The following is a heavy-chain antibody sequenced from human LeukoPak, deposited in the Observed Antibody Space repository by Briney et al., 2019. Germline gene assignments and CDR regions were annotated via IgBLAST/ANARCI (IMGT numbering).Heavy chain of an antibody. CDR1: GGTFSSYA. CDR2: INPNSGGT. Sequence: ASVKVSCKASGGTFSSYAISWVRQAPGQGLEWMGWINPNSGGTNYAQKFQGRVTMTRDTSISTAYMELSRLRSDDTAVYYCAREYYDSSGYYSDYWGQGTLVTVSS. D-gene: IGHD3-22*01. J-gene: IGHJ4*02. V-gene: IGHV1-2*02. CDR3: AREYYDSSGYYSDY.